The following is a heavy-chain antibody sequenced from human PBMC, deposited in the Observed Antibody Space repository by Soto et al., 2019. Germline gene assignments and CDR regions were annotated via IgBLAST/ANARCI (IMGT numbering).Heavy chain of an antibody. CDR1: GFSFSRYW. CDR3: VRDVGFDYVN. D-gene: IGHD3-16*01. CDR2: IKQDESEK. Sequence: EVQLVESGGGLVQPGGSLRISCKGSGFSFSRYWMSWVRQAPGKGLEWVASIKQDESEKYYVDSVKGRFTISRDNVDDSVFLHMSRLSAEDTAVYFCVRDVGFDYVNWGQGTLVTVSS. J-gene: IGHJ4*02. V-gene: IGHV3-7*01.